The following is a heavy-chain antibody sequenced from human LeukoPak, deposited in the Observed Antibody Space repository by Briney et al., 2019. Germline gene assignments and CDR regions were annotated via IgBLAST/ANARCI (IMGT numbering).Heavy chain of an antibody. V-gene: IGHV3-30*18. CDR2: ISYDGSNK. CDR1: GFTFSSYG. Sequence: GGSLRLSCAASGFTFSSYGMHWVRQAPGKGLEWVAVISYDGSNKYYADSVKGRFTISRDNSKNTLYLQMNGLRAEDTAVYYCAKGRSTNPPGYWGQGTLVTVSS. J-gene: IGHJ4*02. D-gene: IGHD1/OR15-1a*01. CDR3: AKGRSTNPPGY.